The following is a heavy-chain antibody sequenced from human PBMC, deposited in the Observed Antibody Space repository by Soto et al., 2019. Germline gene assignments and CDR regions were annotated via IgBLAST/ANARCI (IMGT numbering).Heavy chain of an antibody. CDR1: GGTFSSYA. CDR3: AGVYRYNWNGGKNWFDP. D-gene: IGHD1-20*01. J-gene: IGHJ5*02. CDR2: IIPIFGTA. V-gene: IGHV1-69*06. Sequence: SVKVSCKASGGTFSSYAISWVRQAPGQGLEWMGGIIPIFGTANYAQKFQGRVTITADKSTSTAYMELSSLRSEDTAVYYCAGVYRYNWNGGKNWFDPWGQGTLVTVSS.